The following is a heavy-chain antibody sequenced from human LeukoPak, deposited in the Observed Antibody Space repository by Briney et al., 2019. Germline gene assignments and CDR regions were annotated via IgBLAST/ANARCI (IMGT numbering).Heavy chain of an antibody. Sequence: GGSLRLSCAASGLTFSSYSMNWVRQAPGKGLEWVSSISSSSSYIYYADSVKGRFTISRDNAKNSLYLQMNSLRAEDTAVYYCARHNDYGDLGLGYWGQGTLVTVSS. CDR2: ISSSSSYI. D-gene: IGHD4-17*01. CDR3: ARHNDYGDLGLGY. J-gene: IGHJ4*02. V-gene: IGHV3-21*01. CDR1: GLTFSSYS.